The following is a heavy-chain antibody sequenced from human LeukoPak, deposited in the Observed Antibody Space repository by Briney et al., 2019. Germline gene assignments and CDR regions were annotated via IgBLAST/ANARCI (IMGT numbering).Heavy chain of an antibody. CDR2: ISGDGGST. CDR1: GLTFDDYA. D-gene: IGHD3-22*01. CDR3: AKDSYDSSGYPSDY. Sequence: GGSLRLSCAASGLTFDDYAMHWVRQAPGKGLEWVSLISGDGGSTYYADSVKGRFTISRDNSKNSLYLQMNSLRTEDTALYYCAKDSYDSSGYPSDYWGQGTLVTVSS. J-gene: IGHJ4*02. V-gene: IGHV3-43*02.